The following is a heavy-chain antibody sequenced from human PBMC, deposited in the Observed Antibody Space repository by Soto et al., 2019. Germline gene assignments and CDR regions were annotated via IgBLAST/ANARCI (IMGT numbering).Heavy chain of an antibody. CDR2: ISGSGGNT. V-gene: IGHV3-23*01. CDR1: GFTFSSYA. D-gene: IGHD3-22*01. J-gene: IGHJ4*02. CDR3: AKHPYYYDSSGYPYFDY. Sequence: GGSLRLSCAASGFTFSSYAMSWVRQAPGKGLEWVSAISGSGGNTYYADSVKGRFTISGDNSKNTLYLQMNSLRAEDTAVYYCAKHPYYYDSSGYPYFDYWGQGTLVTVSS.